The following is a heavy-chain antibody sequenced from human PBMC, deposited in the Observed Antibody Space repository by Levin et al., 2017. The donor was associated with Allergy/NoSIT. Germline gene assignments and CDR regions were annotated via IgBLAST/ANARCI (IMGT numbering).Heavy chain of an antibody. CDR1: GFTFSSYS. CDR2: ITSTSSRI. Sequence: PGGSLRLSCAASGFTFSSYSMNWVRQAPGKGLEWVSYITSTSSRIYYADSVRGRFTISRDNAKNSLYLQMNSLRGEDTAIYYCARDPHSLDYWGQGALVTVSS. V-gene: IGHV3-48*01. J-gene: IGHJ4*02. D-gene: IGHD5-18*01. CDR3: ARDPHSLDY.